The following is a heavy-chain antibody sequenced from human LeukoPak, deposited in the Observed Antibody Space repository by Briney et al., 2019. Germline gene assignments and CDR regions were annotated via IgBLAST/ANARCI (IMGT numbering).Heavy chain of an antibody. V-gene: IGHV3-23*01. CDR1: GFTFSSYG. CDR2: ISGSGGST. CDR3: ARGGQITMIVVVGYYFDY. Sequence: GGSLRLSCAASGFTFSSYGMSWVRQAPGKGLEWVSAISGSGGSTYYADSVKGRFTISRDNAKNSLYLQMNSLRAEDTAVYYCARGGQITMIVVVGYYFDYWGQGTLVTVSS. J-gene: IGHJ4*02. D-gene: IGHD3-22*01.